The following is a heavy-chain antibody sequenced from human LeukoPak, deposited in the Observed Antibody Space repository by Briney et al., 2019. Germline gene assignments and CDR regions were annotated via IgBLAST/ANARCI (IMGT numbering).Heavy chain of an antibody. D-gene: IGHD3-10*01. Sequence: GESLKISCMGSGYSFTSYWIGWVRQMPGKGLEWMGIIYPGDSDTRYSPSFQGQVTISADKSISTAYLQWSSLKASDTAMYYCAAMVRGVIITNSNSFDYWGQGTLVTVSS. CDR3: AAMVRGVIITNSNSFDY. CDR1: GYSFTSYW. V-gene: IGHV5-51*01. CDR2: IYPGDSDT. J-gene: IGHJ4*02.